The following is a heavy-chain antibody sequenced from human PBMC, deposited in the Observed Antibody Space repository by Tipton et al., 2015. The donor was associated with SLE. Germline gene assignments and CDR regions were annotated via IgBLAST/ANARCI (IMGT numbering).Heavy chain of an antibody. CDR1: GGSIRRNTHY. V-gene: IGHV4-39*07. Sequence: TLSLTCTVSGGSIRRNTHYWTWIRQPPGKGLEWVGTVYYTGNTFYNPSLKSRVTISVDTSKNQFSLNLNSVTVADTAIYYCATELFRGYTSGWGPDYWGQGTLVTVSS. J-gene: IGHJ4*02. D-gene: IGHD6-19*01. CDR2: VYYTGNT. CDR3: ATELFRGYTSGWGPDY.